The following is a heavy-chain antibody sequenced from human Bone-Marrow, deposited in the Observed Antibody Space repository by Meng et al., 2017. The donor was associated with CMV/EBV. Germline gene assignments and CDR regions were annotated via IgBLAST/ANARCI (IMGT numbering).Heavy chain of an antibody. V-gene: IGHV3-21*01. Sequence: LSLTCAASGFIFSTYSMTWVRQAPGKGLEWVSSISFSSSYIHYADSVKGRFTISRDNAKNSLYLQMNSLRAEDTAVYYCARRTTVTKYFDYWGQGTLVTVYS. CDR1: GFIFSTYS. CDR2: ISFSSSYI. D-gene: IGHD4-17*01. CDR3: ARRTTVTKYFDY. J-gene: IGHJ4*02.